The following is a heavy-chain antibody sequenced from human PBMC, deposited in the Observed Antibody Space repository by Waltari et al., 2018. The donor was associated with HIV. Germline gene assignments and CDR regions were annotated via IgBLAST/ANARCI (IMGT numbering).Heavy chain of an antibody. V-gene: IGHV4-4*07. CDR3: ARSYGAHYFDC. CDR1: GGSISSYY. D-gene: IGHD4-17*01. J-gene: IGHJ4*02. CDR2: IYTGVST. Sequence: QVQLQESGPGLVKPSETLSLTCTVSGGSISSYYWSWIRQPAGKGLEWIGRIYTGVSTNYTPSLKDRVTMSVDTSKNQFALQLSSVTAAGTAVYYCARSYGAHYFDCWGQGTLVTVSS.